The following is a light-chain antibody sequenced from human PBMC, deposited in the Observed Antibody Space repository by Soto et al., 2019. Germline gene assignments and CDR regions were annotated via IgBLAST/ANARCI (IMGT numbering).Light chain of an antibody. CDR2: EVS. Sequence: QSALTQPASVSGSPGQSITISCTGSISDVAAYDYVSWYQQHPGKAPKLIIFEVSNRPSGSSSRSSGSKSGNTASLTISGLQTEDEAHYYCGSYTSSSNYVFGTGTKVTVL. J-gene: IGLJ1*01. CDR3: GSYTSSSNYV. V-gene: IGLV2-14*01. CDR1: ISDVAAYDY.